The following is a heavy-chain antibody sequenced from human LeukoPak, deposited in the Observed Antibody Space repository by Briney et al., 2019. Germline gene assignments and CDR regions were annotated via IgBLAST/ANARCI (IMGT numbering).Heavy chain of an antibody. D-gene: IGHD3-10*01. CDR1: GGSISSYY. CDR3: ARHFFPSDSGSFRTPFDY. CDR2: IYYSGST. Sequence: PSETLSLTCTVSGGSISSYYWNWIRQPPEKGLEWIGSIYYSGSTYYNPSLKSRVTISVDTSKNQFSLKLSSVTAADTAVYYCARHFFPSDSGSFRTPFDYWGQGALVTVSS. J-gene: IGHJ4*02. V-gene: IGHV4-59*05.